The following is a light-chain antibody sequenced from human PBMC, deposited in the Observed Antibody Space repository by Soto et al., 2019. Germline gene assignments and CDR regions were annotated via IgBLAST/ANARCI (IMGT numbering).Light chain of an antibody. J-gene: IGKJ2*01. Sequence: DIQMIQSPSSVSASVGDRVSITCRASQDISTWLAWFQQKPGKAPKLLIYAASSLHTGVPSRFGGSGSGTDFTLTISSLRPEDFATYYCQQANSFPFTFGQGPRLEI. CDR2: AAS. CDR3: QQANSFPFT. V-gene: IGKV1-12*01. CDR1: QDISTW.